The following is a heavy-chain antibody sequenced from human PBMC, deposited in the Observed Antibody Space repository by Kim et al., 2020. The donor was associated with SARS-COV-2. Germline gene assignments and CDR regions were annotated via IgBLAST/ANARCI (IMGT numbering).Heavy chain of an antibody. CDR2: IYYSGST. J-gene: IGHJ6*02. CDR3: ARRQQLIHKNYYYYYGMDV. Sequence: SETLSLTCTVSGGSISSYYWSWIRQPPGKGLEWIGYIYYSGSTNYNPSLKSRVTISVDTSKNQFSLKLSSVTAADTAVYYCARRQQLIHKNYYYYYGMDVWGQGTTVTVSS. V-gene: IGHV4-59*08. CDR1: GGSISSYY. D-gene: IGHD6-13*01.